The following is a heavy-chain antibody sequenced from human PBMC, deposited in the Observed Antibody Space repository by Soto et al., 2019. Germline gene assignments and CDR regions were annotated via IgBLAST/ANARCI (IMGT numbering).Heavy chain of an antibody. CDR3: ARAGICHAVEMATTPGGY. J-gene: IGHJ4*02. V-gene: IGHV1-69*01. Sequence: QVQLVQSGAEVKKPGSSVKVSCKASGGTFSSYAISWVRQAPGQGLEWMGGIIPIFGTANYAQKFQGRVTITADESTSTDYMELSSLRSEDTAVYYCARAGICHAVEMATTPGGYWGQGTLVTVSS. CDR1: GGTFSSYA. D-gene: IGHD5-12*01. CDR2: IIPIFGTA.